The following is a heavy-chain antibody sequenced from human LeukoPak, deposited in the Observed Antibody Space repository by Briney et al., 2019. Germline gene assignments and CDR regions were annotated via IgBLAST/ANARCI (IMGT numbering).Heavy chain of an antibody. CDR1: GGSISSYY. CDR2: IYYSGST. Sequence: PSETLSLTCTVSGGSISSYYWSWIRQPPGKGLEWIGYIYYSGSTNYNPSLKSRVTISVDTSKNQFSLKLSSVTAADTAVYYCARQPYYYDSSGYYYSYYYYGMDVWGQGTTVTVSS. V-gene: IGHV4-59*08. J-gene: IGHJ6*02. D-gene: IGHD3-22*01. CDR3: ARQPYYYDSSGYYYSYYYYGMDV.